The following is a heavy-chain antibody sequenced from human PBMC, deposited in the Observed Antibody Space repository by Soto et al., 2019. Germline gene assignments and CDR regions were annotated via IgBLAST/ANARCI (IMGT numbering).Heavy chain of an antibody. D-gene: IGHD2-21*02. CDR2: IIPLFGTA. Sequence: QVYLVQSGAEVTKPGSSVKISCKASGGIFSSNTINWVRQAAGQGLEWMGGIIPLFGTANYAEKFQGRVTITAEKSTKTEYMELTSLRSGDTAGYYCASKAACGGDCYAFDSWGQGTLVTVSS. CDR1: GGIFSSNT. CDR3: ASKAACGGDCYAFDS. J-gene: IGHJ4*02. V-gene: IGHV1-69*06.